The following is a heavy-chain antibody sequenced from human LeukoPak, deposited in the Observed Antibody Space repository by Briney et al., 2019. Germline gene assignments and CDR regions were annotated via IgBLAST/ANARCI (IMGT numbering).Heavy chain of an antibody. CDR3: ARGLTYYYGSGSLRRASYYYYYMDV. Sequence: ASVKVSCKASGYTFTSYGISWVRQAPGQGLEWMGWISAYNGNTNYAQKLQGRVTMTTDTSTSTAYMELRSLRSDDTAVYYCARGLTYYYGSGSLRRASYYYYYMDVWGKGTTVTVSS. J-gene: IGHJ6*03. V-gene: IGHV1-18*01. CDR1: GYTFTSYG. CDR2: ISAYNGNT. D-gene: IGHD3-10*01.